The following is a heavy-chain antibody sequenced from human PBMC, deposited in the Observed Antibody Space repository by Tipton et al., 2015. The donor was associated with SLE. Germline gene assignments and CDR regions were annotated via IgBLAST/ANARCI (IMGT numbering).Heavy chain of an antibody. CDR3: AKSGDFWSGYKYGMDV. D-gene: IGHD3-3*01. CDR2: ISSTGRYI. CDR1: GYTFTSYG. V-gene: IGHV3-21*04. Sequence: SGAEVKKPGASVKVSCKASGYTFTSYGISWVRQAPGKGLEWVSSISSTGRYIYYADSVKGRFTISRDNSKNTLCLQMNSLRAEDTAVYYCAKSGDFWSGYKYGMDVWGQGTTVTVPS. J-gene: IGHJ6*02.